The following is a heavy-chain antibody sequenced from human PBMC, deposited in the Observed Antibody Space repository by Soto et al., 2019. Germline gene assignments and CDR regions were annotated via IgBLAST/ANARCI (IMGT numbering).Heavy chain of an antibody. V-gene: IGHV1-69*13. D-gene: IGHD2-15*01. Sequence: SVKVSCKASGGTFSSYAISWVRQAPGQGLEWMGGIIPIFGTANYAQKFQGRVTITADESTSTAYMELSSLRSEDTAVYYCASLPLPNRDIVVVVAATWGYYYYGMDVWGQGTRSPSP. CDR2: IIPIFGTA. J-gene: IGHJ6*02. CDR3: ASLPLPNRDIVVVVAATWGYYYYGMDV. CDR1: GGTFSSYA.